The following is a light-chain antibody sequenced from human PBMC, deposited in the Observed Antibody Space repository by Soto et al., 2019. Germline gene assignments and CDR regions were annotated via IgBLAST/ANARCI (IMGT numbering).Light chain of an antibody. J-gene: IGKJ5*01. V-gene: IGKV3-11*01. CDR1: QSVTSY. CDR2: DAS. CDR3: QQRSKWPPEVT. Sequence: ESLLTQSPTSPSSSPVEIATLSCTASQSVTSYLAWYQQKPGQAPRLLIYDASNRATGISARFSGSGSGTDFTLTISSLEPEDFAVYYCQQRSKWPPEVTFGQGTRLEI.